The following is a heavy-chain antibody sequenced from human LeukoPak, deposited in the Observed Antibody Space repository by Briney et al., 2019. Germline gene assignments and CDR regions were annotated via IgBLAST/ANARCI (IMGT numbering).Heavy chain of an antibody. V-gene: IGHV1-2*02. Sequence: ASVKVSCKTSGYTFSAHYLHWVRQAPGQRPEWVGRIDPASGGTHYAQKFQGRVTVTRDTSTTTVDMELGGLRSDDTAVYYCARVPGPYPTSRFDFWGQGTLVTVSS. CDR3: ARVPGPYPTSRFDF. J-gene: IGHJ4*02. D-gene: IGHD2-2*01. CDR2: IDPASGGT. CDR1: GYTFSAHY.